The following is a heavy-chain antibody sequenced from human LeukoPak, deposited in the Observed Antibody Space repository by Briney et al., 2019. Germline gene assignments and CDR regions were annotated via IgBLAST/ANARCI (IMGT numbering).Heavy chain of an antibody. CDR2: ISSRSRDI. V-gene: IGHV3-48*02. CDR1: GFTFSTYS. J-gene: IGHJ2*01. Sequence: GGSLRLSCAASGFTFSTYSMNWVRRAPGKGLEWVSYISSRSRDIYYADSVKGRLTISRDNGKNSLYLQLNSLRDEDTAVYYCARLETHWNYWYFDLWGRGTLVTVSS. CDR3: ARLETHWNYWYFDL. D-gene: IGHD1-1*01.